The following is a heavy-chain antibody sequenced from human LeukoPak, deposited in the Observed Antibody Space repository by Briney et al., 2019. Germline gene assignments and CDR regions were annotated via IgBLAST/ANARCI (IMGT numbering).Heavy chain of an antibody. J-gene: IGHJ6*02. Sequence: KPGGSLRLSCAASGFTFSSYSMNWVRQAPGKGLEWVSSISSSSYIYYADSVKGRFTISRDNAKNSLYLQMNSLRAEDTAVYYCARVRLLAARPGGMDVRGQGTTVTVSS. CDR1: GFTFSSYS. D-gene: IGHD6-6*01. CDR2: ISSSSYI. V-gene: IGHV3-21*01. CDR3: ARVRLLAARPGGMDV.